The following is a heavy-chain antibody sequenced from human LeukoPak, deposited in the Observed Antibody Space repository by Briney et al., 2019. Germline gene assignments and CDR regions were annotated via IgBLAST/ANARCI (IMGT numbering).Heavy chain of an antibody. J-gene: IGHJ4*02. CDR2: NSGGSS. Sequence: PGGSLRLSCAASGFTFSTYGMYWVRQAPGKGLEWVSSNSGGSSYYADSVKGRFTISRDNSKNTLYLQMNSLRAEDTAVYYCAKDLGSSGWYIDYWGQGTLVTVSS. CDR3: AKDLGSSGWYIDY. V-gene: IGHV3-23*01. CDR1: GFTFSTYG. D-gene: IGHD6-19*01.